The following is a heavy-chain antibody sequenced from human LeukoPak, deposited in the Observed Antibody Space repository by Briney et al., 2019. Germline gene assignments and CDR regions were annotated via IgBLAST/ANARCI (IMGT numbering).Heavy chain of an antibody. CDR1: GFTLRRYS. V-gene: IGHV3-21*01. CDR2: ICSSSSYI. CDR3: ARDPGEPQWLVNWFDP. D-gene: IGHD6-19*01. Sequence: GGSLRLPCGAWGFTLRRYSVMGLRHARGGGGVGVASICSSSSYIYYADSVKGRFTISRDNAKNSLYLQMNSLSAEDTAVYYCARDPGEPQWLVNWFDPWGQGTLVTVSS. J-gene: IGHJ5*02.